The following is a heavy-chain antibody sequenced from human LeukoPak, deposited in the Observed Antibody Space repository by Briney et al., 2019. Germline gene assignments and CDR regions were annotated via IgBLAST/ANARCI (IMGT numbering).Heavy chain of an antibody. CDR3: ARAVIAVAGPDAFDI. J-gene: IGHJ3*02. CDR2: ISYEGSNK. Sequence: GGSLRLSCAASGFTFSSYAMDWVRQAPGKGREWVAVISYEGSNKYYADSGKGRFTISRDNSKITLYLQMNSLTAEDTAVYYCARAVIAVAGPDAFDIWGQGTMVTVSS. D-gene: IGHD6-19*01. CDR1: GFTFSSYA. V-gene: IGHV3-30*04.